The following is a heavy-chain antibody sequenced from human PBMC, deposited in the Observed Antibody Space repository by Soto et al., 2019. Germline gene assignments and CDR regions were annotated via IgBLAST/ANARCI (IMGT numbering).Heavy chain of an antibody. J-gene: IGHJ6*02. CDR2: INPNSGDT. CDR1: GYTFTGYY. CDR3: AKGGAIVAAGTRVYLYNAMDV. Sequence: ASVKVSCKASGYTFTGYYVHWVRQAPGHRLEWMGWINPNSGDTYLAQRFQGRVTMNRDTSIGTAYMELRGLTSDDTAEYYCAKGGAIVAAGTRVYLYNAMDVWGQGTTVTVSS. D-gene: IGHD1-26*01. V-gene: IGHV1-2*02.